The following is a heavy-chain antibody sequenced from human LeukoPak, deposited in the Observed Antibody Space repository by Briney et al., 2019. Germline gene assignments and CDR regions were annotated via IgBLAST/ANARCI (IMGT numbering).Heavy chain of an antibody. CDR2: IYYSGST. Sequence: SGTLSLTCTVSGGSISSGGYYWSWIRQHPGKGLEWIGYIYYSGSTYYNPSLKSRVTISVDTSKNQFSLKLSSVTAADTAVYYCARDSSRVRYFDYWGQGTLVTVSS. CDR3: ARDSSRVRYFDY. V-gene: IGHV4-31*03. CDR1: GGSISSGGYY. J-gene: IGHJ4*02. D-gene: IGHD3-10*01.